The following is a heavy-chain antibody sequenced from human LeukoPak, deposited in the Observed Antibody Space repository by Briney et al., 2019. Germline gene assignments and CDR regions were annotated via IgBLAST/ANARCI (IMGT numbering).Heavy chain of an antibody. CDR1: GFTFSSYT. V-gene: IGHV3-21*01. CDR3: ARGGIAGRPVYYYYMDV. J-gene: IGHJ6*03. CDR2: ISAVSTYI. Sequence: GWSLRLSFAACGFTFSSYTIHGVLPAPAKGRAGFSCISAVSTYIYYADSVKGRFTISRDNVEKSAYLELSGLTAHDTAIYYCARGGIAGRPVYYYYMDVWGKGTTVTVSS. D-gene: IGHD6-6*01.